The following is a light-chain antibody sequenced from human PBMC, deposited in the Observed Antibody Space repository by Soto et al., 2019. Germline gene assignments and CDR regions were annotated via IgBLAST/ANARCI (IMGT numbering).Light chain of an antibody. CDR3: QQRANWPT. CDR1: QSVSSSY. Sequence: EIVLTQSPGTLSLSPGERATLSCRASQSVSSSYLAWYQQKPGQAPRLLIYGAPTRATGIPDRFSGSGSGTDFTLTIRSLEPEDFAIYYCQQRANWPTFGQGARLEIK. CDR2: GAP. V-gene: IGKV3D-20*02. J-gene: IGKJ5*01.